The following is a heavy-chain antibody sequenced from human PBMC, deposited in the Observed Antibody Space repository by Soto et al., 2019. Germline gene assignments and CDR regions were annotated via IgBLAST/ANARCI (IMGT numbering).Heavy chain of an antibody. V-gene: IGHV1-69*13. CDR1: GGTFSSYA. D-gene: IGHD6-19*01. CDR3: ARAGIAVAGFDY. CDR2: IIPIFGTA. Sequence: ASVKVSCKASGGTFSSYAISWVRQAPGQGLEWMGGIIPIFGTANYAQKFQGRVTITADESTSTAYMELSSLRSEDTAVYYCARAGIAVAGFDYWGQGTLVTVSS. J-gene: IGHJ4*02.